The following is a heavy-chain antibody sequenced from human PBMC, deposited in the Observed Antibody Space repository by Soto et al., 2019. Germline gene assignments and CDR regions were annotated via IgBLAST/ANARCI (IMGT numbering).Heavy chain of an antibody. CDR2: IGTAGDT. CDR1: GFTFSSYD. CDR3: AREAPGVGPYYFDY. J-gene: IGHJ4*02. V-gene: IGHV3-13*01. Sequence: GGSLRLSCAASGFTFSSYDMHWVRQATGKGLEWVSAIGTAGDTYYPGSVKGRFTISRENAKNSLYLQMNSLRAGDTAVYYCAREAPGVGPYYFDYWGQGTLVTVSS. D-gene: IGHD2-15*01.